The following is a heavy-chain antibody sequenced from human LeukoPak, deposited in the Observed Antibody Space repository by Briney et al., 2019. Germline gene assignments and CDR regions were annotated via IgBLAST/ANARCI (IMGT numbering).Heavy chain of an antibody. V-gene: IGHV4-39*01. D-gene: IGHD5-24*01. CDR1: GGSISTSSYY. J-gene: IGHJ4*02. Sequence: SETLSLTCTVSGGSISTSSYYWGWIRQPPGKGLEWIGSIYFSGSTYYNPSLKTRVTISVDTSKNQFSLRLSSVTAADTAMYYCAGQIWLQSFDYWGQGTLVTVSS. CDR2: IYFSGST. CDR3: AGQIWLQSFDY.